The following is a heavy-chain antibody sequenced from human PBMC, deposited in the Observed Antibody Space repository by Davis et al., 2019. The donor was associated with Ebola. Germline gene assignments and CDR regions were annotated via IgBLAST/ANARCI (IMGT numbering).Heavy chain of an antibody. Sequence: MPSETLSLTCTLSGYSISSGCYWGWIRQPPGKGLEWIGSIYHSGSTYYNVSLKSRVTISVDTSKNQFSLRLSSVTAADTAVYYCAREGQSNRAVAVYWGQGTLVTVSS. J-gene: IGHJ4*02. D-gene: IGHD6-19*01. V-gene: IGHV4-38-2*02. CDR2: IYHSGST. CDR1: GYSISSGCY. CDR3: AREGQSNRAVAVY.